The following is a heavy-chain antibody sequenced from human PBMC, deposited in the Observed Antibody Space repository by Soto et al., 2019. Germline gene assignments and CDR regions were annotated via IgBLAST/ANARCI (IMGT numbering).Heavy chain of an antibody. CDR2: IYSGGST. CDR3: AREFRYFDWLLQGSSGMDV. D-gene: IGHD3-9*01. J-gene: IGHJ6*02. V-gene: IGHV3-53*01. Sequence: EVQLVESGGGLIRPGGSLRLSCAVSGFTVSSNYMSWVRQAPGKGLEWVSVIYSGGSTYYADSVKGRFTISRDNSKNTLYLQRNSRRAEDTAVYYWAREFRYFDWLLQGSSGMDVWGQGTTVTVSS. CDR1: GFTVSSNY.